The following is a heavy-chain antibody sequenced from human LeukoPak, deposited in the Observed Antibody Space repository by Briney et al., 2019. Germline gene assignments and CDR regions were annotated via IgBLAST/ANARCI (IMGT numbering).Heavy chain of an antibody. V-gene: IGHV3-74*01. J-gene: IGHJ4*01. CDR3: AGPPILTGYSDYFDY. CDR2: INSDGSST. D-gene: IGHD3-9*01. Sequence: PGGSLRLSCAASGFTFSSYWMHWVRQAPGKGLVWVSRINSDGSSTSYADSVKGRFTISRDNAKNTLYLQMNSLRAEDTAVYNCAGPPILTGYSDYFDYWGQGALVTVPS. CDR1: GFTFSSYW.